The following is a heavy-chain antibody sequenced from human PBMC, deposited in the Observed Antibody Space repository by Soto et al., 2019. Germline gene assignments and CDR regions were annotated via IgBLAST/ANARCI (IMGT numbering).Heavy chain of an antibody. D-gene: IGHD1-1*01. J-gene: IGHJ4*02. CDR3: ARDQTQPIRTPSRFDY. V-gene: IGHV3-21*01. CDR2: ISSSSSYI. CDR1: GFTFSSYS. Sequence: GGSLRLSCAASGFTFSSYSMNWVRQAPGKGLEWVSSISSSSSYIYYADSVKGRFTISRDNAKNSLYLQMNSLRAEDTAVYYCARDQTQPIRTPSRFDYWGQGTLVTVSS.